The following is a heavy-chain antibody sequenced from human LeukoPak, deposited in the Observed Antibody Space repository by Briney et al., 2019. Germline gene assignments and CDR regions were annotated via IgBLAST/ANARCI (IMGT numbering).Heavy chain of an antibody. D-gene: IGHD1-26*01. V-gene: IGHV3-48*04. J-gene: IGHJ4*02. CDR3: ARDMPSTEWELLRMSGRNFDY. Sequence: GGSLRLSCAASGFTFSSYSMNWVRQAPGKGLEWVSYISSSSSTIYYADSVKGRFTISRDNAKNSLYLQMNSLRAEDTAVYYCARDMPSTEWELLRMSGRNFDYWGQGTLVTVSS. CDR1: GFTFSSYS. CDR2: ISSSSSTI.